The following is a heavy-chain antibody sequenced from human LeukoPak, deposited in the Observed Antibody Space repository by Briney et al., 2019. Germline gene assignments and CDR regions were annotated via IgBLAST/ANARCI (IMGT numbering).Heavy chain of an antibody. CDR1: GFTVSSNY. V-gene: IGHV3-53*04. Sequence: PGGSLRLSCAASGFTVSSNYMSWVRQAPGKGLEWVSVIYSGGSTYYADSVKGRFTISRHNSKNTLYLQMNSLRAEDTAAYYCAKTSGYSYGHWYFDLWGRGTLVTVSS. D-gene: IGHD5-18*01. CDR2: IYSGGST. CDR3: AKTSGYSYGHWYFDL. J-gene: IGHJ2*01.